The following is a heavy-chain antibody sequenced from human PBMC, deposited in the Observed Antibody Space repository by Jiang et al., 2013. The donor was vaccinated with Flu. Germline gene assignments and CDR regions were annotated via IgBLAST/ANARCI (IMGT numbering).Heavy chain of an antibody. D-gene: IGHD1-26*01. CDR2: VYYSGTT. CDR3: ARGAGGGYNWFDP. V-gene: IGHV4-59*01. J-gene: IGHJ5*02. CDR1: GGSISSTY. Sequence: GSGLVKPSETLSLTCTVSGGSISSTYWSWIRQPPGKGLEWIGYVYYSGTTNYNPSLKSRVTISVDTSKNQFSLSLTSVTAADTAVYYCARGAGGGYNWFDPWGPGTLVTVSS.